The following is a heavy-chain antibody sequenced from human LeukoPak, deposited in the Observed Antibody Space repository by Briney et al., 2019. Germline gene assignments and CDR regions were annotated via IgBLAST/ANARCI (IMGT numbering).Heavy chain of an antibody. CDR2: INPNSGGT. D-gene: IGHD3-22*01. J-gene: IGHJ4*02. Sequence: GASVKVSCKASGYIFTDYYMHWVRQAPGQELGWMGRINPNSGGTNYAQKFQGRVTMTRDTSISTAYTELSSLRSDDTAVYYCARVEPWNYYDSSGYYFDFWGQGTLVTVSS. CDR3: ARVEPWNYYDSSGYYFDF. CDR1: GYIFTDYY. V-gene: IGHV1/OR15-1*01.